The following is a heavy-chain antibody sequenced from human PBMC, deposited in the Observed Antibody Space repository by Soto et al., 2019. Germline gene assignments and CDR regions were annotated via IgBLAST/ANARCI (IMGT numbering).Heavy chain of an antibody. J-gene: IGHJ4*02. CDR3: ARGPIYSYDSSGYRESYFDY. V-gene: IGHV3-11*06. Sequence: LSGADSWCTLSDYYMSWIRHAPGKGLEWVSYISSSSSYTNYADAVKGRFTISRDNAKNSLYLQMNSLRDESTAVYYCARGPIYSYDSSGYRESYFDYWAQGTLVT. CDR2: ISSSSSYT. D-gene: IGHD3-22*01. CDR1: WCTLSDYY.